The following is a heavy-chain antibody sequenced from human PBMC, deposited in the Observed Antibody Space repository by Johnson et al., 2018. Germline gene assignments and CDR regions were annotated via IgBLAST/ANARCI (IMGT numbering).Heavy chain of an antibody. V-gene: IGHV4-61*02. D-gene: IGHD2-2*01. CDR2: VYNGGSA. CDR1: GGSMTSGSYF. Sequence: QVQLQESGPGLVKPSQTLSLTCTVSGGSMTSGSYFWSWVRQPAGKGLEWIGRVYNGGSATYNTSLQSRVTISVETSKNQFSLKLSSVNAADTAGYYCARAGYCSSTSCHYYMDVWGKGATVTVSS. CDR3: ARAGYCSSTSCHYYMDV. J-gene: IGHJ6*03.